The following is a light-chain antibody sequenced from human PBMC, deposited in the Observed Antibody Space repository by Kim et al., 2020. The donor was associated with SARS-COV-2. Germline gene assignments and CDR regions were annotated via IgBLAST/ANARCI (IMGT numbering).Light chain of an antibody. V-gene: IGKV3-11*01. CDR2: DAS. CDR3: QQRSNWPFT. Sequence: EIVLTQSPATLSLSPGERATLSCRASQSVSSYLAWYQQKPGQAPRLLIYDASNRATGIPARFSGSGSVTDFTLTISSLEPEDFAVYYCQQRSNWPFTFGGGTKVDIK. J-gene: IGKJ4*01. CDR1: QSVSSY.